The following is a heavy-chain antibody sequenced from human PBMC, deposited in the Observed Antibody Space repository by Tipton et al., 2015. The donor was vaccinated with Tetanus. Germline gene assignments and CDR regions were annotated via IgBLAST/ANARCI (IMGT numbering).Heavy chain of an antibody. CDR2: INHSGST. CDR3: ARGPDYDFWSGYYGGGYYYYYGMDV. Sequence: TLSLTCAVYGGSFSGYYWSWIRQPPGKGLEWIGEINHSGSTNYNPSLKSRVTISVDTSKNQFSLKLSSVTAADTAVYYCARGPDYDFWSGYYGGGYYYYYGMDVWGQGTTVTVSS. D-gene: IGHD3-3*01. CDR1: GGSFSGYY. J-gene: IGHJ6*02. V-gene: IGHV4-34*01.